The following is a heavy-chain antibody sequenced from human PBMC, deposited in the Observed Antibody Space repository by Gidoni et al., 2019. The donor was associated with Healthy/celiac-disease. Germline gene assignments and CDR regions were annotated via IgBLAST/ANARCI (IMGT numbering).Heavy chain of an antibody. CDR1: GFPFRGSA. Sequence: EVQLVESGGGLVQPGGSLKPPCAAPGFPFRGSAMHWVRQASGKGLEWVGRIRSKANSYATTYAASVKGRFTISRDDSKNTAYLQMNSLKTEDTAMYYCTRWDTGSYTDYWGQGTLVTVSS. CDR2: IRSKANSYAT. CDR3: TRWDTGSYTDY. D-gene: IGHD1-26*01. V-gene: IGHV3-73*02. J-gene: IGHJ4*02.